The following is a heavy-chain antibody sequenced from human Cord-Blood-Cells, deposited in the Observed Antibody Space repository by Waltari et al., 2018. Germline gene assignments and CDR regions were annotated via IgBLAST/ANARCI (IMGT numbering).Heavy chain of an antibody. V-gene: IGHV1-2*02. CDR1: GYTFTGSY. CDR3: ARVLLWGGSSLSRDWFDP. Sequence: QVQLVQSGAEVKKPGASVKVSCKASGYTFTGSYMHWVRQAPGQGLEWMGWINPKMGGTNYAQKFQGMVTRTRDTSISTAYMERSRLRSDDTAVYYCARVLLWGGSSLSRDWFDPWGQGTLVTVSS. CDR2: INPKMGGT. D-gene: IGHD6-13*01. J-gene: IGHJ5*02.